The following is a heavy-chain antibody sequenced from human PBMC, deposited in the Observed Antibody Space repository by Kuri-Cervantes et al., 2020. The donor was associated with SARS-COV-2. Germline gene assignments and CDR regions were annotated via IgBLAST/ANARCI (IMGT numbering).Heavy chain of an antibody. CDR2: ISGSGGTT. V-gene: IGHV3-23*01. J-gene: IGHJ5*02. CDR1: GFTFGDYA. CDR3: AKSQINFSREDWFDP. Sequence: GGSLRLSCTASGFTFGDYAMSWVRQAPGKGLEWVSGISGSGGTTYYPDSVKGRFTISRDNSKNTLHLRLNSLRAEDTAVYYCAKSQINFSREDWFDPWGQGTLVPSPQ. D-gene: IGHD1-26*01.